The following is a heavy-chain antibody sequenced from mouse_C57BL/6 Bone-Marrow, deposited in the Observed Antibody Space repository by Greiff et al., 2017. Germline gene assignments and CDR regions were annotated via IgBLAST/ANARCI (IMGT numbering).Heavy chain of an antibody. D-gene: IGHD2-4*01. CDR2: IYPGDGDT. J-gene: IGHJ2*01. Sequence: VQLQEPGAELVKPGASVKISCKASGYAFSSYWMNWVKQRPGKGLEWIGQIYPGDGDTNYNGKFKGKATLTADKSSSTAYMQLSSLTSEDSAVYFCARWDYDDLYYFDYWGQGTTLTVSS. CDR3: ARWDYDDLYYFDY. CDR1: GYAFSSYW. V-gene: IGHV1-80*01.